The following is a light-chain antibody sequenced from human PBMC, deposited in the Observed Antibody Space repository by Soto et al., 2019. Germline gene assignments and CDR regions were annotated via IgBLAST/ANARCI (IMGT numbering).Light chain of an antibody. Sequence: QSALTQPASVTGSPGQSITISCTGTSSDVGGSNHVSWYQHYPGTAPKLIIYEVANRPSGVSDRFSASKSGNTASLIISGLQPEDEADYYCSSYTIPRSWVFGGGTQLAVL. CDR3: SSYTIPRSWV. CDR2: EVA. J-gene: IGLJ3*02. V-gene: IGLV2-14*01. CDR1: SSDVGGSNH.